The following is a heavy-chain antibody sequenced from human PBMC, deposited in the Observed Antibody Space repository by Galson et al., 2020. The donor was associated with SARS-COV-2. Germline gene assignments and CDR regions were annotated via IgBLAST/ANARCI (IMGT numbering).Heavy chain of an antibody. D-gene: IGHD3-3*01. Sequence: ASVKVSCKVFGYTLTELSMYWVRQAPGKGLEWMGAFNPEDRETVYAQKFQGRVTMTEDTSTETAYMELSSLRSEDTALYYCATHRSSDYDFWSGLSIWGQGTMVTVSS. V-gene: IGHV1-24*01. CDR1: GYTLTELS. J-gene: IGHJ3*02. CDR3: ATHRSSDYDFWSGLSI. CDR2: FNPEDRET.